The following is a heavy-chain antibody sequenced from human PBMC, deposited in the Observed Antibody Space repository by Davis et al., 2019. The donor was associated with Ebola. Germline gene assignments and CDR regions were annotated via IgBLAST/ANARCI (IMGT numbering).Heavy chain of an antibody. D-gene: IGHD3-3*01. J-gene: IGHJ6*04. CDR2: ISGSGGST. Sequence: GESLKISCPDSVITFSSYAMTWVRQAPGKGLEWVSVISGSGGSTYYADSVKGRFTISRDNSKKTLYLQMNSLRAEDTAVYYCAKSGLSFGVVKYHYGMDVWGKGTTVTVSS. CDR1: VITFSSYA. CDR3: AKSGLSFGVVKYHYGMDV. V-gene: IGHV3-23*01.